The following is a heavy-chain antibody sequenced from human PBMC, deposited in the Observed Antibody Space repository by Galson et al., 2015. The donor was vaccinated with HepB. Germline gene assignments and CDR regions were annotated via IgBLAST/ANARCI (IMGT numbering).Heavy chain of an antibody. D-gene: IGHD3-10*02. CDR2: IRGSGGST. Sequence: SLRLSCAASGFTFSSFAMSWVRQAPGKGLEWVSHIRGSGGSTYYADSVKGRFTISRDNAKNTLSLQMNSLRAEDTAVYYCAKQSFLFGELFAWSAFDIWGQGTMVTVSS. CDR1: GFTFSSFA. V-gene: IGHV3-23*01. J-gene: IGHJ3*02. CDR3: AKQSFLFGELFAWSAFDI.